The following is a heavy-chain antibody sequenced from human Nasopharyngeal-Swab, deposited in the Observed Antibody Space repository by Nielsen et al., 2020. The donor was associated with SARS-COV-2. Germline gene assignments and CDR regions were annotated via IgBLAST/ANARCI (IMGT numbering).Heavy chain of an antibody. CDR2: INHSGST. V-gene: IGHV4-34*01. J-gene: IGHJ4*02. Sequence: WLRQPPGKGLEWIGEINHSGSTNYNPSLKSRVTISVDTSKNQFSLKLSSVTAADTAVYYCARDPGSGSFYFDYWGQGTLVTVSS. CDR3: ARDPGSGSFYFDY. D-gene: IGHD3-22*01.